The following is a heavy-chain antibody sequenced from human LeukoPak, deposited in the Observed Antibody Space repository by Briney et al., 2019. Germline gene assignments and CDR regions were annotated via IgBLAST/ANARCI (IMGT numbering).Heavy chain of an antibody. CDR1: GGTFSSYA. V-gene: IGHV1-69*05. Sequence: SSVKVSCKASGGTFSSYAISWVRQAPGQGLEWMGRIIPIFGTANYAQKFQGRVTITTDESTSTAYMELSSLRSEDTAVYYCARGPTIFGVVIAWDYYYYMDVWGKGTTVTVSS. CDR2: IIPIFGTA. D-gene: IGHD3-3*01. J-gene: IGHJ6*03. CDR3: ARGPTIFGVVIAWDYYYYMDV.